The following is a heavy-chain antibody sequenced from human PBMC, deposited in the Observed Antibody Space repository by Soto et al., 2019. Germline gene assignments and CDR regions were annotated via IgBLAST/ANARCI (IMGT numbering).Heavy chain of an antibody. D-gene: IGHD3-3*01. CDR1: GGSISSYY. V-gene: IGHV4-59*01. J-gene: IGHJ3*02. CDR3: AREILSYDFWSRDAFDI. CDR2: IYYSGST. Sequence: QVQLQESGPGLVKPSETLSLTCTVSGGSISSYYWSWIRQPPGKGLEWIGYIYYSGSTNYNPSLKSRVTISVDTSKNHVSLTLSSVTAADTAVYYCAREILSYDFWSRDAFDIWGQGTMVTVSS.